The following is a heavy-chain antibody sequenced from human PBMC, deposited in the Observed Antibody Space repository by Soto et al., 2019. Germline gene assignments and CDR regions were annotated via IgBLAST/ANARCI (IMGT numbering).Heavy chain of an antibody. CDR1: GLTFGNYA. D-gene: IGHD2-21*02. V-gene: IGHV3-23*01. CDR3: AVTPNCGRDCSAASYWYFDI. Sequence: EVQLLESGGGLVQPGGSVRLSCAASGLTFGNYAMSWVRQAPGKGLERVSAISGDRGRTYYAASVKGRFTISRDNSKDTLYLQMNTLRAEDTAVYYCAVTPNCGRDCSAASYWYFDIWGRGTLVTVSS. J-gene: IGHJ2*01. CDR2: ISGDRGRT.